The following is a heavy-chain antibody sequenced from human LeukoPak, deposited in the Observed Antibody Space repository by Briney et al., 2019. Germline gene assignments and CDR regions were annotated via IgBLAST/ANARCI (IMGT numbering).Heavy chain of an antibody. D-gene: IGHD3-16*01. CDR2: IYSGGST. Sequence: PGGSLRLSCAASGFTVSSNYMSWVRQAPGRGLEWVSVIYSGGSTYYADSVKGRFTISRDNSKNTLYLQMNSLRAEDTAVYYCARGRLEGGSDAFDIWGQGTMVTVSS. V-gene: IGHV3-66*01. CDR1: GFTVSSNY. J-gene: IGHJ3*02. CDR3: ARGRLEGGSDAFDI.